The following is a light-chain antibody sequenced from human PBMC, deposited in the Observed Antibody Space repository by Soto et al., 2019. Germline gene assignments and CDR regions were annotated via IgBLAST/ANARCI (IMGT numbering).Light chain of an antibody. Sequence: DIHLTQSPSFLSSSVGDRVTIPCRASQGISSYLAWYQQKPGKAPKLLIYAASTLQSGVPSRFSGSGSGTEFTLTISSPQPEDFATYYCQQLNSYPITFGQGTRLEIK. J-gene: IGKJ5*01. CDR3: QQLNSYPIT. CDR1: QGISSY. V-gene: IGKV1-9*01. CDR2: AAS.